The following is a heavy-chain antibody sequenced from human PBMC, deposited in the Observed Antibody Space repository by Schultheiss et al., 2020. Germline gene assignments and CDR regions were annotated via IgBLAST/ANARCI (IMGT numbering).Heavy chain of an antibody. J-gene: IGHJ4*02. D-gene: IGHD4-17*01. CDR1: GYTFTSYG. Sequence: ASVKVSCKASGYTFTSYGISWVRQAPGQGLEWMGWISAYNGNTKYSQKFQGRVTITRDTSASTAYMELSSLRSEDTAVYYCARELGYGTYYGDYAYFDYWGQGTLVTVSS. CDR2: ISAYNGNT. V-gene: IGHV1-18*01. CDR3: ARELGYGTYYGDYAYFDY.